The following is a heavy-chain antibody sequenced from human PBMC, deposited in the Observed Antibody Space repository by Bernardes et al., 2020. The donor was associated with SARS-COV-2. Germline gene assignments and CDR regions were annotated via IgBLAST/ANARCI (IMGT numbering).Heavy chain of an antibody. J-gene: IGHJ5*02. V-gene: IGHV4-34*01. CDR1: GGSFSGYS. CDR3: ARGNRRLNMVVVVITSEENWFDP. D-gene: IGHD3-22*01. CDR2: INHSGST. Sequence: SETLSLTCAVYGGSFSGYSWSWIRQPPGKGLEWIGQINHSGSTNYNPSLKSRVTISVDTSKNQFSLKVNSVTAADTAIYYCARGNRRLNMVVVVITSEENWFDPWGQGTLVTVSS.